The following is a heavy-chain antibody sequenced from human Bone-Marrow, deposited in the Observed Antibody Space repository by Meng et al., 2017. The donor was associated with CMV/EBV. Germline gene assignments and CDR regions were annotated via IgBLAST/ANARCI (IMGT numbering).Heavy chain of an antibody. CDR1: GFTFSNAW. J-gene: IGHJ5*02. Sequence: GESLKISCAASGFTFSNAWMSWVRQAPGKGLEWVANIKQDGSEKYYVDSVKGRFTISRDNAKNSLYLQMNSLRVEDTAVYYCARGRSGISWGQGTLVTVSS. CDR3: ARGRSGIS. V-gene: IGHV3-7*01. D-gene: IGHD1-26*01. CDR2: IKQDGSEK.